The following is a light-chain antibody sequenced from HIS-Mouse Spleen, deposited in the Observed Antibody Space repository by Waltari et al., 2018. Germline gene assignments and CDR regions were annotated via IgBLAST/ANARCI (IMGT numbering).Light chain of an antibody. V-gene: IGLV2-23*01. CDR3: CSYAGSSTWV. CDR2: EGS. Sequence: QSALTPPALGVGSPGQSITIPFTGTRREVGSCTLVPWYQQHPGNAPQLMIYEGSKRPSVVSNRFSGSKSGNTASLTISGLQAEDEADYYCCSYAGSSTWVFGGGTKLTVL. CDR1: RREVGSCTL. J-gene: IGLJ3*02.